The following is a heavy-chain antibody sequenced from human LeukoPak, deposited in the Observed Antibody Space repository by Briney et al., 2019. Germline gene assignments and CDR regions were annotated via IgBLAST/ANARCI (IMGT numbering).Heavy chain of an antibody. D-gene: IGHD2-8*01. J-gene: IGHJ6*03. CDR3: AKDRCSNGIGCLYYYMDV. CDR1: GFTFSSYA. CDR2: ISYDGSNK. Sequence: GGSLRLSCAASGFTFSSYAMHLVRQAPGKGLEWVAVISYDGSNKYYADSVKGRFTISRDNSKNILYLQMNSLRAEDTAVYYCAKDRCSNGIGCLYYYMDVWGKGTMVTISS. V-gene: IGHV3-30*04.